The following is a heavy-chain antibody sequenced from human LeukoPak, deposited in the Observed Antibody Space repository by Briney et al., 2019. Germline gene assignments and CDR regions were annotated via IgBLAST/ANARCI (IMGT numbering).Heavy chain of an antibody. CDR2: FDPEDGET. CDR3: ATVTDPNYYDSSGYQDY. D-gene: IGHD3-22*01. J-gene: IGHJ4*02. CDR1: GYTLTELS. V-gene: IGHV1-24*01. Sequence: ASVKVSCKVSGYTLTELSMHWVRQAPGKGHEWMGGFDPEDGETIYAQKFQGRVTMTEDTSTDTAYMELSSLRSEDTAVYYCATVTDPNYYDSSGYQDYWGQGTLVTVSS.